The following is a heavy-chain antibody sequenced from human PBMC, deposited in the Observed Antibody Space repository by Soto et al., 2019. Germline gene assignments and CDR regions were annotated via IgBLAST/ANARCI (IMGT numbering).Heavy chain of an antibody. CDR3: ARELNDYGDYGWFDP. V-gene: IGHV4-59*01. D-gene: IGHD4-17*01. J-gene: IGHJ5*02. CDR2: IYYSGST. CDR1: GGSISSYY. Sequence: SETLSLTCTVSGGSISSYYWSWIRQPPGKGLEWIGYIYYSGSTNYDPSLKSRVTISVDTSKNQFSLKLSSVTAADTAVYYCARELNDYGDYGWFDPWGQGTLVTSPQ.